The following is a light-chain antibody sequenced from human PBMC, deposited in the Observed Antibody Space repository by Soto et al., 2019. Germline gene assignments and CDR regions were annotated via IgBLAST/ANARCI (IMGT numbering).Light chain of an antibody. Sequence: EIVLTQSPVTLSLSPGERATLSCRASQSVSSYLAWYQQKPGQAPRLLIYDASNRATGIPARFSGSGSGTDFTLTISSLEPEDFAVYYCHHYGGSPITFGQGTRLEIK. CDR2: DAS. CDR3: HHYGGSPIT. V-gene: IGKV3-11*01. J-gene: IGKJ5*01. CDR1: QSVSSY.